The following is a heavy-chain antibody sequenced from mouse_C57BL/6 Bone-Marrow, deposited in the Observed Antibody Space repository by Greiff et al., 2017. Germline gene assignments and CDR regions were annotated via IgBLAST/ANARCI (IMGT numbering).Heavy chain of an antibody. CDR3: VSRSSYVAY. Sequence: DVKLVESGGGLVQPKGSLKLSCAASGFSFNTYAMNWVRQAPGKGLEWVARIRSKSNNYATYYADSVKDRFTISRDDSESMLYLQMNNLKTEDTAMYYCVSRSSYVAYWGQGTLVTVSA. CDR1: GFSFNTYA. D-gene: IGHD1-1*01. V-gene: IGHV10-1*01. CDR2: IRSKSNNYAT. J-gene: IGHJ3*01.